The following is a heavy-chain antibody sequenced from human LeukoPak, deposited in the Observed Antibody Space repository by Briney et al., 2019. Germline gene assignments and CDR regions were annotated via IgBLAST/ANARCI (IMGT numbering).Heavy chain of an antibody. V-gene: IGHV4-59*08. D-gene: IGHD4-17*01. CDR1: GDSFNGYY. Sequence: SSETLSLTCTVSGDSFNGYYWGWIRQPPGKGPECVGYMYSSGSTAYNPSLKSRLSISIDTSKSQFSLTLSSVTAADTAVYFCARHVYGKGMYVWGKGTTVTVSS. CDR2: MYSSGST. CDR3: ARHVYGKGMYV. J-gene: IGHJ6*04.